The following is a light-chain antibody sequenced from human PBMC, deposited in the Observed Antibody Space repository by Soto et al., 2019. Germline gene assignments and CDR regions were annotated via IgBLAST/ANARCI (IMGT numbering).Light chain of an antibody. Sequence: QSILTQPPSVSEAPGQRVTISCSGSRPNVGNNAVNWYQQVPGQAPKLLIYFDDLVPSGVSDRFSGSKSGTSASLAISGLQSEDEADYYCGAWDDSRNGWVFGGGTKLTVL. CDR1: RPNVGNNA. CDR3: GAWDDSRNGWV. CDR2: FDD. J-gene: IGLJ3*02. V-gene: IGLV1-36*01.